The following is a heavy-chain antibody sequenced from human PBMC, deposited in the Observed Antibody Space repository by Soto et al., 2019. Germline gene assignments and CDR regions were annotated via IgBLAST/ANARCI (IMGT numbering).Heavy chain of an antibody. D-gene: IGHD6-6*01. CDR3: SKVNRFSISSEYYFDY. V-gene: IGHV3-23*01. Sequence: EVQLLESGGGLVQPGGSLRLSCAASGFTFSRYGMSWVRQAPGKGLEWVSVISGSGDSTYYADSVKGRFTISRDNSKNTLYLQMNSLRAEDTAVYYCSKVNRFSISSEYYFDYWGQGTLVTVSS. CDR1: GFTFSRYG. J-gene: IGHJ4*02. CDR2: ISGSGDST.